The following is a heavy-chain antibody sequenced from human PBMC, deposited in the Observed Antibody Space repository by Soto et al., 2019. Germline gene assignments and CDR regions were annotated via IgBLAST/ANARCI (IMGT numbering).Heavy chain of an antibody. CDR2: INPNSGGT. J-gene: IGHJ6*02. Sequence: ASVKVSCKASGYTFTGYYMHWVRQAPGQGLEWMGWINPNSGGTNYAQKFQGWVTMTRDTSISTAYMELSRLRPDDTAVYYCARASVPAAPYYYYYYGMDVWGQGTTVTVSS. D-gene: IGHD2-2*01. CDR3: ARASVPAAPYYYYYYGMDV. CDR1: GYTFTGYY. V-gene: IGHV1-2*04.